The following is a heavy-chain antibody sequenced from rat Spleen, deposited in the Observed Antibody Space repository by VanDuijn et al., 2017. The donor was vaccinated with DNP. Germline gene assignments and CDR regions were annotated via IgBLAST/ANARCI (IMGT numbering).Heavy chain of an antibody. CDR1: GFTFSRYW. Sequence: EVKLVESGGGLAQPGRSLKLSCAASGFTFSRYWMYWIRQAPTRGLEWVAAISPRGSRTYYPDSMKGRFTISRDDAKSGLYLQMNSLKSEDTATYYCARGSTSIYWYFDFWGPGTMVTVSS. D-gene: IGHD3-1*01. CDR2: ISPRGSRT. J-gene: IGHJ1*01. V-gene: IGHV5-19*01. CDR3: ARGSTSIYWYFDF.